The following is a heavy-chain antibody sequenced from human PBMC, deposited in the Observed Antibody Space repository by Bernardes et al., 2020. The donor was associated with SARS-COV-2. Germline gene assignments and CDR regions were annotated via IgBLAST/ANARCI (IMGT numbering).Heavy chain of an antibody. CDR3: ATTYCGGGSCYRPDHSYGLDV. CDR1: GYNFANYW. CDR2: VLPGDSDS. V-gene: IGHV5-51*01. J-gene: IGHJ6*02. D-gene: IGHD2-15*01. Sequence: GESLKISCKGFGYNFANYWIGWVRQMPGKGLEWMGIVLPGDSDSTYSPSFEGQVTVSADKSLRTAYLQWRSLKASDTAKYYCATTYCGGGSCYRPDHSYGLDVWGQGTTVTVSS.